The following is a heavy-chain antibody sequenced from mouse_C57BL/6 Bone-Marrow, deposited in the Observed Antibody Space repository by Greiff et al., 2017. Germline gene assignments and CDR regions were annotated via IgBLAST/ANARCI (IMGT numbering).Heavy chain of an antibody. Sequence: VKLQESGAELVKPGASVKMSCKASGYTFTTYPIEWMKQNHGKSLERIGNFHAYNDDTKYNEKFKGKATLTVEKSSNTVYVELSRLTSDDSAVYYCARSSTFFYYFDYWGQGTTLTVSS. CDR2: FHAYNDDT. CDR1: GYTFTTYP. J-gene: IGHJ2*01. D-gene: IGHD5-1*01. CDR3: ARSSTFFYYFDY. V-gene: IGHV1-47*01.